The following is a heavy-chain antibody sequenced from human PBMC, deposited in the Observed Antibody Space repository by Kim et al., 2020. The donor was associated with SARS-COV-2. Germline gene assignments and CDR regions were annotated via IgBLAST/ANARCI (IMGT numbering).Heavy chain of an antibody. Sequence: ASVKVSCKVSGYTLTELSMHWVRQAPGKGLEWMGGFDPEDGETIYAQKFQGRVTMTEDTSTDTAYMELSSLRSEDTAVYYCATETRMVRGGVIVYYFDYWGQGTLVTVSS. V-gene: IGHV1-24*01. CDR2: FDPEDGET. D-gene: IGHD3-10*01. CDR1: GYTLTELS. J-gene: IGHJ4*02. CDR3: ATETRMVRGGVIVYYFDY.